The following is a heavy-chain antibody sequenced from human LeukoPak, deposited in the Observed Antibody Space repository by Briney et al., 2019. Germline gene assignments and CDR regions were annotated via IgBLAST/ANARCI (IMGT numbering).Heavy chain of an antibody. V-gene: IGHV4-34*01. CDR2: INRSGGT. CDR3: ARGPGIAMVD. J-gene: IGHJ4*02. CDR1: GGSFSGYY. Sequence: PSETLSFTCAVYGGSFSGYYCSWIRQPPGKGLEWIGEINRSGGTNYNPSLKSRVTISLDTSKNHFSLKLSSVPAADTAAYYCARGPGIAMVDWGPGTLVTVSS. D-gene: IGHD5-18*01.